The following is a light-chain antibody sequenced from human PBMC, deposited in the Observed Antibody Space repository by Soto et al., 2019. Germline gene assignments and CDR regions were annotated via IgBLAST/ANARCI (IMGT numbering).Light chain of an antibody. CDR3: KQSYSTPRT. V-gene: IGKV1-39*01. J-gene: IGKJ1*01. Sequence: DIQMTQSPSSLYASVGDRVTITCRASQSISSYLNGYQQKPGKAPKLLIYAASSLQSGVPSRFSGSGSGTDFTLTISSLQPEDFATDYCKQSYSTPRTFGQGTKVEIK. CDR1: QSISSY. CDR2: AAS.